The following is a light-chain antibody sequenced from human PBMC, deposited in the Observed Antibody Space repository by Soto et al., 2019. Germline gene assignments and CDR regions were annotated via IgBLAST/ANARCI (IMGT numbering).Light chain of an antibody. CDR2: KVS. CDR3: MQRTQWPIT. CDR1: QSLVYSDGDTF. V-gene: IGKV2-30*01. Sequence: VVRTQSPLSLPVTLGEPASISCWSSQSLVYSDGDTFLNWLQQRPAQSPRSPIYKVSNRESGATDRFRGSESGTDFTQQISRVEAADVGVYYCMQRTQWPITFGGGNKVEIK. J-gene: IGKJ4*01.